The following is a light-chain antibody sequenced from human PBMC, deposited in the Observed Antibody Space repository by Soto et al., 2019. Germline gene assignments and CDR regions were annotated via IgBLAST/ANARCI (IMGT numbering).Light chain of an antibody. Sequence: QPVLTQPASVSGSPGQSITISCTGTNSDVGAYNYVSWYQHHPGKAPKLMIYDVNNRPSGVSNRFSGSKSGNTASLTISGLQAEDEADYYCISYTGSTTVYVFGGGTKVTVL. CDR3: ISYTGSTTVYV. V-gene: IGLV2-14*03. CDR1: NSDVGAYNY. J-gene: IGLJ1*01. CDR2: DVN.